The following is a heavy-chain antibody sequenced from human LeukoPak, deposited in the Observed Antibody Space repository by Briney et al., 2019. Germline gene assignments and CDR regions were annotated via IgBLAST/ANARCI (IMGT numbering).Heavy chain of an antibody. CDR1: GFTFSNYW. D-gene: IGHD3-3*01. V-gene: IGHV3-74*01. CDR2: IKYDGSAT. J-gene: IGHJ4*02. Sequence: GGSLRLSCAASGFTFSNYWMHWIRHVPGKGLVWVSHIKYDGSATNYADSVKGRFTISRDNAKNTLYLQMNSLRAEDTAVYYCVSGSLQSGYNFDYWGQGALVTVS. CDR3: VSGSLQSGYNFDY.